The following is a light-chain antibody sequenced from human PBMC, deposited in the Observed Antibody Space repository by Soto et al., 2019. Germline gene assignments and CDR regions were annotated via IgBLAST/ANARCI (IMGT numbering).Light chain of an antibody. V-gene: IGKV3-15*01. CDR1: QSVFSS. CDR2: GAA. J-gene: IGKJ1*01. CDR3: QQYHNWPA. Sequence: EIVLTQSPATLSVSPGERATLSCRASQSVFSSLAWFQQKPGQAPRILIYGAATRATGIPARFSGSGSGTEFSLTISSLQSEDFAVYYCQQYHNWPAFGQGTNVEIK.